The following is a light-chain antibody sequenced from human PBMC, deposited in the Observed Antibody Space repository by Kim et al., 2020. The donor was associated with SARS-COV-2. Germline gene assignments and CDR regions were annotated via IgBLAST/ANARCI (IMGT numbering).Light chain of an antibody. CDR2: EDN. CDR3: QSYDSSNHWV. V-gene: IGLV6-57*03. J-gene: IGLJ3*02. CDR1: SGSGAGYY. Sequence: KPVTISSTRSSGSGAGYYMQWYQQRPGSAPTTVISEDNQRPSGVPDRFSGSIDSSSNSASLTISGLKTEDEADYYCQSYDSSNHWVFGGGTKLTVL.